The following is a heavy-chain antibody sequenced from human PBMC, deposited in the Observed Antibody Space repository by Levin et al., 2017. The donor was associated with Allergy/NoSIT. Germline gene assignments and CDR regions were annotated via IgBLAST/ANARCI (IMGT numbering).Heavy chain of an antibody. D-gene: IGHD3-3*01. CDR2: IYYSGST. V-gene: IGHV4-39*01. CDR3: ARLPQLRFRAYYYYGMDV. J-gene: IGHJ6*02. Sequence: SQTLSLTCTVSGGSISSSSYYWGWIRQPPGKGLEWIGSIYYSGSTYYNPSLKSRVTISVDTSKNQFSLKLSSVTAADTAVYYCARLPQLRFRAYYYYGMDVWGQGTTVTVSS. CDR1: GGSISSSSYY.